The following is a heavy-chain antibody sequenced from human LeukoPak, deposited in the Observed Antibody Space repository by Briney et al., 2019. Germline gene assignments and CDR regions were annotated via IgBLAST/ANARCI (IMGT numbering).Heavy chain of an antibody. CDR3: AKDHKSKHHSGWTVGDY. CDR2: ISSSSSYI. Sequence: PGGSLRLSCAASGFTFSSYSMNWVRQAPGKGLEWVSSISSSSSYIYYADSVKGRFTISRDNSKNTLYLQMNSLRAEDTAVYYCAKDHKSKHHSGWTVGDYWGQGTLVTVSS. CDR1: GFTFSSYS. J-gene: IGHJ4*02. V-gene: IGHV3-21*04. D-gene: IGHD6-19*01.